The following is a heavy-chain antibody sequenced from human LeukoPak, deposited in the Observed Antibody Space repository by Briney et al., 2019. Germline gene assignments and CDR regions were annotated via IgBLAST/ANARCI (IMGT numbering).Heavy chain of an antibody. D-gene: IGHD3-22*01. J-gene: IGHJ6*02. V-gene: IGHV3-30-3*01. CDR3: ARPDYYYDSSGYTWGGAQEYYYGMDV. CDR1: GFTFSSYA. Sequence: GGSLRLSCAASGFTFSSYAMHWVRQAPGKGLEWVAVISYDGSNKYYADSVKGRFTISRDNSKNTLYLQMNSLRAEDTAVYYCARPDYYYDSSGYTWGGAQEYYYGMDVWGQGTTVTVSS. CDR2: ISYDGSNK.